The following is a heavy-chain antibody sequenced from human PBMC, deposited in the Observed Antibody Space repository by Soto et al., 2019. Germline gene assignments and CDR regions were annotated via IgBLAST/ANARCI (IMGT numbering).Heavy chain of an antibody. Sequence: GGSLRLSCAASGFTFSSCSMNWVRQAPGKGLEWVSSIDSSSSYIHYADSVKGRFTISRDNAKNSLYLKMNSLRAEDTAVYYCATISGTTRWDDYWGQGTLVTVSS. D-gene: IGHD1-20*01. CDR3: ATISGTTRWDDY. J-gene: IGHJ4*02. CDR1: GFTFSSCS. V-gene: IGHV3-21*01. CDR2: IDSSSSYI.